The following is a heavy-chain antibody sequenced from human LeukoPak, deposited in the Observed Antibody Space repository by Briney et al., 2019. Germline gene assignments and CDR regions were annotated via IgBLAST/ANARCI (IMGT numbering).Heavy chain of an antibody. CDR3: AKGGTSSWHSFDY. Sequence: GGSLRLSCAVSGFTFSSYAMSWVRQAPGKGLEWVSGISGSGGSTYYADSVKGRSTISRDNSRNTLYLQMNSLRAEDTAVYYCAKGGTSSWHSFDYWGQGTLVTVSS. V-gene: IGHV3-23*01. CDR1: GFTFSSYA. J-gene: IGHJ4*02. CDR2: ISGSGGST. D-gene: IGHD6-13*01.